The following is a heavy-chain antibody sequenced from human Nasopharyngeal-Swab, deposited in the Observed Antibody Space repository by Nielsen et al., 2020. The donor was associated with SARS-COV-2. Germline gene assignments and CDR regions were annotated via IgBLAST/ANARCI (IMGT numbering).Heavy chain of an antibody. D-gene: IGHD5-18*01. CDR1: GFTVSSNY. J-gene: IGHJ6*02. CDR2: IYSGGST. V-gene: IGHV3-53*01. CDR3: AKDMGGGYSYGELYYYYYGMDV. Sequence: GESLKISCAASGFTVSSNYMSWVRQAPGKGLEWVSVIYSGGSTYYADSVKGRFTISRDNSKNTLYLQMNSLRAEDTALYYCAKDMGGGYSYGELYYYYYGMDVWGQGTTVTVSS.